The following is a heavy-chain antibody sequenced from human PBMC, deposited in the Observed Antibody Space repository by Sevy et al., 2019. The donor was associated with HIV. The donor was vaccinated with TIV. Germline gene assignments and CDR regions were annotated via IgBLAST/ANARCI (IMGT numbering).Heavy chain of an antibody. Sequence: GGSLRLSCAASGFTFSYYDLNWVRQAPGKGLEWVSSISSGSSYIYYADSVKARFTISRDNAENSLFLQMNSLRAEDTAVYYCAKDGAYYGSDGMDVWGQGTTVTVSS. CDR2: ISSGSSYI. J-gene: IGHJ6*02. D-gene: IGHD3-10*01. V-gene: IGHV3-21*01. CDR1: GFTFSYYD. CDR3: AKDGAYYGSDGMDV.